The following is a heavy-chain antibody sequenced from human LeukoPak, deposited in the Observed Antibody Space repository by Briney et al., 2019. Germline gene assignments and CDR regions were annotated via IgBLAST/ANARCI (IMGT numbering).Heavy chain of an antibody. CDR3: ARSPDYAYVWGSYRPPRFDY. CDR1: VGSISGYY. CDR2: IHYSVST. J-gene: IGHJ4*02. D-gene: IGHD3-16*02. V-gene: IGHV4-59*07. Sequence: DTLSLTRTVSVGSISGYYWSWIRQPPGKGLEWIVYIHYSVSTNHNPSLKSRVTISLDTSKNQFSLKLSSVTAADTAVYYCARSPDYAYVWGSYRPPRFDYWGQGSLVIVSS.